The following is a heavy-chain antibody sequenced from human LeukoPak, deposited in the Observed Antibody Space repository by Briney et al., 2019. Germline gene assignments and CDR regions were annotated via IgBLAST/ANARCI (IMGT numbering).Heavy chain of an antibody. D-gene: IGHD6-19*01. Sequence: GASVKVSCKASGYTFTGHYMHWVRQAPGQGPEWMGWINPNSGGTNYAQQFQGRVTMTRDTSLSTVYMELSSLRSDDTAMYYCATQATTGWHFSWGQGTLVTVSS. CDR1: GYTFTGHY. J-gene: IGHJ5*02. CDR2: INPNSGGT. CDR3: ATQATTGWHFS. V-gene: IGHV1-2*02.